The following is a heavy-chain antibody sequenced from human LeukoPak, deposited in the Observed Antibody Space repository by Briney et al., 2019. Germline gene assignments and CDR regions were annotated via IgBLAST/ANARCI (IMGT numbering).Heavy chain of an antibody. Sequence: ASVKVSCKVSGYTLTELSMHWVRQAPGKGLEWMGGFDPEDGGTIYAQKFQGRVTMTEDTSTDTAYMELSSLRSEDTAVYYCATNMDFWSGYYAWGQGTLVTVFS. CDR1: GYTLTELS. CDR2: FDPEDGGT. CDR3: ATNMDFWSGYYA. D-gene: IGHD3-3*01. J-gene: IGHJ5*02. V-gene: IGHV1-24*01.